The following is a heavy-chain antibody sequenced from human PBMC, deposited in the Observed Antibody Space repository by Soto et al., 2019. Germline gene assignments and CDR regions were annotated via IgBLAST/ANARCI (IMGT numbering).Heavy chain of an antibody. Sequence: SVKVSCKAPGYTFTSQGISWVRQAPGQGLEWMVWISAYNGLINYAQKLQGRVTMTTDTSTSTADMELRSLRSDETAVYYCARDLWSYYDSSGYQYYFDYWGQGTLVTVSA. J-gene: IGHJ4*02. CDR2: ISAYNGLI. D-gene: IGHD3-22*01. CDR3: ARDLWSYYDSSGYQYYFDY. V-gene: IGHV1-18*01. CDR1: GYTFTSQG.